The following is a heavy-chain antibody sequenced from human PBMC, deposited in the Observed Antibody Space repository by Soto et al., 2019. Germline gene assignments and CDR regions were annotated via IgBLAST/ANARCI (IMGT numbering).Heavy chain of an antibody. CDR1: GFNFNSYT. CDR2: ISSSGYI. D-gene: IGHD2-15*01. CDR3: ARDCSGGSCSPGMDV. Sequence: GGSLRLSCAASGFNFNSYTINWVRQAPGKRLEWLSSISSSGYIFSTDSVRGRFTISRDNAKNSVYLQINSLRAEDTAVYFCARDCSGGSCSPGMDVWGQGTTVTVS. V-gene: IGHV3-21*01. J-gene: IGHJ6*02.